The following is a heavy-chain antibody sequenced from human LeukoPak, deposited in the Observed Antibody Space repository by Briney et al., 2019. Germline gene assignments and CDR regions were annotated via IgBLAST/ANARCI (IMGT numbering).Heavy chain of an antibody. Sequence: SETLSLTCTVPGGSISSYYWSWIRQPPGKGLEWIGYIYYSGSTHYNPSLKSRVTISVDTSKNQFSLKLSSVTAADTAVYYCARGDDIAVAGNIDYWGQGTLVTVSS. V-gene: IGHV4-59*01. CDR2: IYYSGST. CDR3: ARGDDIAVAGNIDY. J-gene: IGHJ4*02. CDR1: GGSISSYY. D-gene: IGHD6-19*01.